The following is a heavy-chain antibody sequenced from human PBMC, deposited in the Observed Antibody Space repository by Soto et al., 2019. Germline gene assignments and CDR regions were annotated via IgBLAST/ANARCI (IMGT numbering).Heavy chain of an antibody. CDR1: GGSINSGDYY. V-gene: IGHV4-30-4*01. Sequence: LSLTCTVSGGSINSGDYYWSWIRQPPGKGLEWIGYIYYSGSTYYNPSLKSRVTISVDTSKNQFSLKLSSVTAADTAVYYCARDRAVAGKLGYYYYYGMDVWGQGTTVTVSS. D-gene: IGHD6-19*01. CDR3: ARDRAVAGKLGYYYYYGMDV. J-gene: IGHJ6*02. CDR2: IYYSGST.